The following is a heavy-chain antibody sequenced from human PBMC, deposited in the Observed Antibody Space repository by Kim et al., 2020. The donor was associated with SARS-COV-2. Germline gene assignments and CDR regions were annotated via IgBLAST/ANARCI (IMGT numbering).Heavy chain of an antibody. D-gene: IGHD5-18*01. Sequence: SETLSLTCAVYGGSFSGYYWSWIRQPPGKGLEWIGEINHSGSTNYNPSLKSRVTISVDTSKNQFSLKLSSVTAADTAVYYCARGRGYSYAYFDYWGQGTL. J-gene: IGHJ4*02. CDR1: GGSFSGYY. V-gene: IGHV4-34*01. CDR3: ARGRGYSYAYFDY. CDR2: INHSGST.